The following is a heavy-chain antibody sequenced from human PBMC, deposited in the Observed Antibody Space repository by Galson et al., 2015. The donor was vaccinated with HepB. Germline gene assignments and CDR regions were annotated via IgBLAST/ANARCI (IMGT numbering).Heavy chain of an antibody. Sequence: SVKVSCKASGYTFTDYYLHWVRQAPGQGLEWMGRITPKNGDTIFAKNFQGRVTMTRDTSISTAYMELSGLTSDDAAVYYCARDEHRWDLDYWGQGTLVTASS. CDR2: ITPKNGDT. CDR3: ARDEHRWDLDY. CDR1: GYTFTDYY. J-gene: IGHJ4*02. V-gene: IGHV1-2*06. D-gene: IGHD1-26*01.